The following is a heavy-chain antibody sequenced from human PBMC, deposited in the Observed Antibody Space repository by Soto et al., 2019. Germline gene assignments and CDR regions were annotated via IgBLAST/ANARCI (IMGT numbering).Heavy chain of an antibody. V-gene: IGHV3-66*01. D-gene: IGHD2-15*01. Sequence: EVQLVESGGGLVQPGGSLRLSCVASGFTVSSDFMTWVRQAPGKGLEWVSMIHDGDRTYYADPVKGRFTISRDTSKNTLDLPMDSLRAEDTAVYHCANRGYWGQGTLVTVSS. CDR3: ANRGY. CDR1: GFTVSSDF. CDR2: IHDGDRT. J-gene: IGHJ4*02.